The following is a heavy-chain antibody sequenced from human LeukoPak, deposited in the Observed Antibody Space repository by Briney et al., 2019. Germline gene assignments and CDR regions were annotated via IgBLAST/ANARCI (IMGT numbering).Heavy chain of an antibody. Sequence: GGSLRLSCAASGFTFSSYAMHWVRQAPGKGLEWVAVISYDGSNKYYADSVKGRFTISRDNSKNTLYLQMNSLRAEDTAVYYCARDYDYIWGSYRPGGLDYWGQGTLVTVSS. J-gene: IGHJ4*02. CDR3: ARDYDYIWGSYRPGGLDY. CDR2: ISYDGSNK. D-gene: IGHD3-16*02. V-gene: IGHV3-30-3*01. CDR1: GFTFSSYA.